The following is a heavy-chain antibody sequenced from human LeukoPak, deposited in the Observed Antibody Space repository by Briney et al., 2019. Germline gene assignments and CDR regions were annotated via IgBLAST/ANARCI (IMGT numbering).Heavy chain of an antibody. Sequence: PRGSLRLSCAASGFIFSTYSMSWVRQAPGKGLEWVSYISSSSSSTIYYADSVKGRFTISRDNAKNSLYLKMNSLRDEDTAVYYCARDGFQHWGQGTLVTVSS. CDR2: ISSSSSSTI. CDR3: ARDGFQH. V-gene: IGHV3-48*02. J-gene: IGHJ1*01. CDR1: GFIFSTYS.